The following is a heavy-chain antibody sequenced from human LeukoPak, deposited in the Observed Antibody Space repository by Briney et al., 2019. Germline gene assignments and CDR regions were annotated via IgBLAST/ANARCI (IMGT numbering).Heavy chain of an antibody. V-gene: IGHV4-34*01. CDR2: INHSGTT. Sequence: NPSETLSLTCAVHGGSFSGYYWTWIRQPPGKGLEWIGEINHSGTTNYNPSLKSRVTISVDTSKNQFSLQLNSVTPEDTAVYYCARQPEGGSYIGAFDIWGQGTMVTVSS. CDR1: GGSFSGYY. J-gene: IGHJ3*02. CDR3: ARQPEGGSYIGAFDI. D-gene: IGHD1-26*01.